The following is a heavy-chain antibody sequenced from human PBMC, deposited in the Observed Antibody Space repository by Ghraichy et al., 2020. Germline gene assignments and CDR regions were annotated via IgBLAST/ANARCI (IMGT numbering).Heavy chain of an antibody. CDR1: GGSISSYY. J-gene: IGHJ4*02. V-gene: IGHV4-59*01. CDR3: GRWREVVVTAASGFDY. D-gene: IGHD2-2*01. CDR2: IYYSGST. Sequence: SETLSLTCTVSGGSISSYYWSWIRQPPGKGLEWIGYIYYSGSTNYNPSLKSRVTISVDTSKNQFSLKRSSVTAADTAVYYFGRWREVVVTAASGFDYWGQGTLVTVSS.